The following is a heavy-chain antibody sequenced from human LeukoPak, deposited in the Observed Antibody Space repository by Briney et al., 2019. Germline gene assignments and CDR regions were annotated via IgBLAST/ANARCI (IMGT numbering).Heavy chain of an antibody. Sequence: GGSLRLSCAASGFTFSRYNMNWVRQAPGKALEWVSSISSSSTYIYYADSVQGRCTISRDNAKNSLSLQMNSLRAEDTAVYFCAREMYGDYGFDYWGQGTLVTVSS. D-gene: IGHD4-17*01. CDR2: ISSSSTYI. CDR3: AREMYGDYGFDY. CDR1: GFTFSRYN. V-gene: IGHV3-21*01. J-gene: IGHJ4*02.